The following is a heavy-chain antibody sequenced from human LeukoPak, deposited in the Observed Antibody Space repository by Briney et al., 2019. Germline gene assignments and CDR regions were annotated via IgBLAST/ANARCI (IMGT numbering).Heavy chain of an antibody. D-gene: IGHD4-11*01. CDR2: IYTSGST. CDR1: GGSISSGSYY. V-gene: IGHV4-61*02. CDR3: ARGSGYSNYEFDP. J-gene: IGHJ5*02. Sequence: SQTLSLTCTVSGGSISSGSYYWSWIRQPAGKGLEWIGRIYTSGSTNYNPSLKSRVTISVDTSKNQFSLKLSSVTAADTAVYYCARGSGYSNYEFDPWGQGTLVTVPS.